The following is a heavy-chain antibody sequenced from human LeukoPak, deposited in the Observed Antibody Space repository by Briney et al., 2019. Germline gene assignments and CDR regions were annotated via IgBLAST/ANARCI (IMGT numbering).Heavy chain of an antibody. Sequence: NPSETLSLTCAVYGGSFSGYYWSWIRQPPGKGLEWIGEINHSGSTNYNPSLKSQVTISVDTSKNQFSLKLSSVTAADTAVYYCARGASLSDFDYWGQGTLVTVSS. CDR3: ARGASLSDFDY. CDR2: INHSGST. CDR1: GGSFSGYY. D-gene: IGHD2-2*01. J-gene: IGHJ4*02. V-gene: IGHV4-34*01.